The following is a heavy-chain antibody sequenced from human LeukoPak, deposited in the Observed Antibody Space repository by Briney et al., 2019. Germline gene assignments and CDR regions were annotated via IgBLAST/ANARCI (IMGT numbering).Heavy chain of an antibody. Sequence: GGSLRLSCAASGFTFSTYWMHWVRQAPGTGLVWVSRINSDGSSTSYADSVKGRFTISRDNAKNTLYLQMNSLRAEDTAVYYCVRPDDTSGHARYWGQGTLVTVSS. CDR2: INSDGSST. D-gene: IGHD3-22*01. J-gene: IGHJ4*02. V-gene: IGHV3-74*01. CDR3: VRPDDTSGHARY. CDR1: GFTFSTYW.